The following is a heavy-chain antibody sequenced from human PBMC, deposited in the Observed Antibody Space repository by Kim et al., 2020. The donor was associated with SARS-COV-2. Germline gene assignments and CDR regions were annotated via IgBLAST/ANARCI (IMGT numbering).Heavy chain of an antibody. Sequence: KSRVTISVATSKNQFSLKLSSVTAADTAVYYCARDRGITIFGVVIADAFDIWGQGTMVTVSS. V-gene: IGHV4-31*02. D-gene: IGHD3-3*01. J-gene: IGHJ3*02. CDR3: ARDRGITIFGVVIADAFDI.